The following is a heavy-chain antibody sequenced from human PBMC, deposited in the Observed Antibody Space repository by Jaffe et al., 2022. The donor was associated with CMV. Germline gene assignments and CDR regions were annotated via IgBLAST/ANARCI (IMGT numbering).Heavy chain of an antibody. V-gene: IGHV4-34*01. CDR2: VNFIGNS. CDR1: GGSFNGYY. J-gene: IGHJ4*02. CDR3: ARSYNSRWPHRGLLDY. D-gene: IGHD6-13*01. Sequence: QVQLQQWGAGLLKPSETLALTCAVSGGSFNGYYWTWIRQSPGKGLEWIGEVNFIGNSNYNPSLKSRVTISLDTSKNQFSLKLASVTAADTAVYYCARSYNSRWPHRGLLDYWGQGTLITVSS.